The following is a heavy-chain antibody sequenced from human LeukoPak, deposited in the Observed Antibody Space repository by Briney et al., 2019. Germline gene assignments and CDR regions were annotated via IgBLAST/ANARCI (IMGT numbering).Heavy chain of an antibody. CDR3: GRDQTPFY. D-gene: IGHD2-15*01. CDR2: IKHDRSED. V-gene: IGHV3-7*01. CDR1: GFTFSPYG. J-gene: IGHJ4*02. Sequence: GGSLRLSCAASGFTFSPYGMHWVRQAPGKGLEWVATIKHDRSEDSYLDSVKGRFTISRDNAKSSMWLQMSSLRAEDTAVYYCGRDQTPFYWGQGSLVTVSS.